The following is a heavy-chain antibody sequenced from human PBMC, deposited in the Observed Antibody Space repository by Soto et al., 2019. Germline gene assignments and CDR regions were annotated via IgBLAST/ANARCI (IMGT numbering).Heavy chain of an antibody. J-gene: IGHJ4*02. Sequence: PSETLSLTCAVYGGSFSGYYWSWIRQPPGKGLEWIGEINHSGSTNYNPSLKSRVTISVDTSKNQFSLELSSVTAADTAVYYCARAIVVVVAATAFFDYWGQGTLVTVSS. CDR1: GGSFSGYY. CDR2: INHSGST. D-gene: IGHD2-15*01. CDR3: ARAIVVVVAATAFFDY. V-gene: IGHV4-34*01.